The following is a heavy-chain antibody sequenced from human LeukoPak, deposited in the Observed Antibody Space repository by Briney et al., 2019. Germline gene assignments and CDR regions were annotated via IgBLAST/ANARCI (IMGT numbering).Heavy chain of an antibody. V-gene: IGHV3-74*01. Sequence: PGGSLRLSCAASGFTFSSYWMRWGRQAPEEARVWGSLINSDGRSTSYADSVKGRVTISGDNAKNTLHLQTNSLRAEDTAVYYCARVLDLDVWGKGTTVTVSS. CDR3: ARVLDLDV. J-gene: IGHJ6*04. CDR2: INSDGRST. D-gene: IGHD2-8*02. CDR1: GFTFSSYW.